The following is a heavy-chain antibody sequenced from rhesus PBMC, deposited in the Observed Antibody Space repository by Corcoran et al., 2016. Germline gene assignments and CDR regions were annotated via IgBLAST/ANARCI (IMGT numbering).Heavy chain of an antibody. CDR2: IRSKAYGGTA. V-gene: IGHV3-184*01. CDR1: GSTFSAHH. J-gene: IGHJ6*01. CDR3: TRDRGGLDS. Sequence: EVQLVESGGGLVQPGGSLRLSWAAPGSTFSAHHLSWVRQAPGKGLEWVGFIRSKAYGGTAEYAASVKGRFTISRDDSKSIAYLQMNSLKTEDTAVYYCTRDRGGLDSWGQGVVVTVSS.